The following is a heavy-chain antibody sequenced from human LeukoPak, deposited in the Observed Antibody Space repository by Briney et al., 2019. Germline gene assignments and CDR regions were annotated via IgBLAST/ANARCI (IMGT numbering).Heavy chain of an antibody. D-gene: IGHD1-26*01. V-gene: IGHV5-51*01. CDR1: GYSFTNYW. J-gene: IGHJ4*02. Sequence: GESLKISCKGSGYSFTNYWIDWVRQMPGKGLEWMGIIYPGDSDTRYSPSFQGQVTISADKSISTAYLQWSSLKASDTAMYYCARHSGSYCIEYYFDYWGQGTLVTVSS. CDR2: IYPGDSDT. CDR3: ARHSGSYCIEYYFDY.